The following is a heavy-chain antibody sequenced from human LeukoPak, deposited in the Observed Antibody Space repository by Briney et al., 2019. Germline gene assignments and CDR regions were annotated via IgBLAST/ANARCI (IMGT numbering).Heavy chain of an antibody. CDR2: IYSGGST. CDR3: ASGDGYNTLSFDY. Sequence: PGGSLRLSCAASGFTFSNYWMSWVRQAPGKGLEWVSVIYSGGSTYYADSVKGRFTISRDNSQNTVYLQMNSLRAEDTAVYYCASGDGYNTLSFDYWGQGILVTVSS. D-gene: IGHD5-24*01. CDR1: GFTFSNYW. J-gene: IGHJ4*02. V-gene: IGHV3-53*01.